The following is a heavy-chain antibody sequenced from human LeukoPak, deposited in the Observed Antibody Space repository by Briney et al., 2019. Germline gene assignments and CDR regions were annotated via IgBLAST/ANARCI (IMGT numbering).Heavy chain of an antibody. CDR2: IISIFCTA. V-gene: IGHV1-69*13. J-gene: IGHJ5*02. CDR1: RCTFISYP. CDR3: AREVRAIPSWFDP. Sequence: SVKVSRKASRCTFISYPISWVRQAAGRGVEWMGVIISIFCTANYAQKFQGRVTITADESTSTAYMELSSLRSEDTAVYYCAREVRAIPSWFDPWGQGTLVTVSS. D-gene: IGHD3-10*01.